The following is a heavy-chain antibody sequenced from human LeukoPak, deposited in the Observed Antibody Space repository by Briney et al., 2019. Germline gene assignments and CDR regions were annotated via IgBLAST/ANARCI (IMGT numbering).Heavy chain of an antibody. CDR3: ASANGSGKTYRIDY. V-gene: IGHV4-34*01. D-gene: IGHD3-10*01. CDR2: INHSGST. CDR1: GGSFSGYY. Sequence: PSETLSLTXAVYGGSFSGYYWSWIRQPPGKGVEWIGEINHSGSTNYNPSLKSRVTISVDTSKNQFSLKLSSVTAADTAVYYCASANGSGKTYRIDYWGQGTLVTVSS. J-gene: IGHJ4*02.